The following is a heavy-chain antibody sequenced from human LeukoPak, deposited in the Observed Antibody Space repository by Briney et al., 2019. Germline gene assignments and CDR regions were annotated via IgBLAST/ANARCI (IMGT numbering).Heavy chain of an antibody. J-gene: IGHJ4*02. V-gene: IGHV1-8*01. Sequence: ASVKVSCKGYRYTFSSYDINWVRQAPGQGLEWMGWMNPNTGNTDYAPKFQGRVTMTRDTSISTAYMELRGLRSEDTAVYYCARLSQTPDYYGSGGYFYLGYWGQGTRVTVSS. CDR1: RYTFSSYD. CDR3: ARLSQTPDYYGSGGYFYLGY. CDR2: MNPNTGNT. D-gene: IGHD3-22*01.